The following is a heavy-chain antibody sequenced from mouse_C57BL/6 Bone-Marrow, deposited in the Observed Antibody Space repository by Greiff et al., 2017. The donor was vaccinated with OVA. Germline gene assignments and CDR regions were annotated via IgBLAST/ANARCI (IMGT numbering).Heavy chain of an antibody. Sequence: QVPLQQSGAELARPGASVKLSCKASGYTFTSYGISWVKQRTGQGLEWIGEIYPRSGNTYYNEKFKGKATLTADKTSSTAYMELRSLTSEDSAVYFCARCEGRFAYWGQGTLVTVSA. CDR3: ARCEGRFAY. CDR1: GYTFTSYG. J-gene: IGHJ3*01. CDR2: IYPRSGNT. V-gene: IGHV1-81*01.